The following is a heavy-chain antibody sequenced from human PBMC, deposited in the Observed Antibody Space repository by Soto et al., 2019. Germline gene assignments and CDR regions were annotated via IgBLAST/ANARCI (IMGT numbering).Heavy chain of an antibody. CDR2: IYYSGST. J-gene: IGHJ6*02. CDR3: ARDKEEAGTNYYYGMDV. CDR1: GGSISSGGYY. D-gene: IGHD1-1*01. V-gene: IGHV4-31*03. Sequence: SETLSLTCTVSGGSISSGGYYWSWIRQHPGKGLEWIGYIYYSGSTYYNPSLKSRVTISVDTSKNQFSLKLSSVTAADTAVYYCARDKEEAGTNYYYGMDVWGQGTTVTVSS.